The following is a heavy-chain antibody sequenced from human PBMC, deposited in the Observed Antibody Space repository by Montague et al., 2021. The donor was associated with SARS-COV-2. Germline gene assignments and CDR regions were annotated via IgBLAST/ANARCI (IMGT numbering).Heavy chain of an antibody. J-gene: IGHJ6*02. CDR2: IHYSGST. CDR1: GGSVYGGSFSKYS. D-gene: IGHD5/OR15-5a*01. CDR3: ARVAELDVFSVYYYGLDV. V-gene: IGHV4-61*01. Sequence: SETLSLTCGVSGGSVYGGSFSKYSWNWIRQSPGKGLEYIGYIHYSGSTNFSPSLNSLVSISLDTSKNQFSLNLRSVTTADTAVYYCARVAELDVFSVYYYGLDVWGQGTTVTVSS.